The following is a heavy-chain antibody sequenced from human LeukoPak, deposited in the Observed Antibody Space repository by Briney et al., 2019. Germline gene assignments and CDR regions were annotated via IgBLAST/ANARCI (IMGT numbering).Heavy chain of an antibody. J-gene: IGHJ3*02. V-gene: IGHV4-34*01. CDR2: INHSGST. CDR1: GGSFSGYY. Sequence: SETLSLTYAVYGGSFSGYYWSWIRQPPGKGLEWIGEINHSGSTNYNPSLKSRVTISVDTSKNQFSLKLSSVTAADTAVYYCARSDERRHKDAFDIWGQGTMVTVSS. CDR3: ARSDERRHKDAFDI.